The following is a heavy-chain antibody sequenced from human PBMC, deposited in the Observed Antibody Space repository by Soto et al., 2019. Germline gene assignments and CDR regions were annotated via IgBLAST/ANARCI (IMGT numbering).Heavy chain of an antibody. Sequence: GSLRLSCAASGFSLSNYWMSWVRQAPGKGLEWVANIKEDGSEQYYVDSVRGRFTISRDNAKSSLYLQMNSLRAEDTAVYYCARDNWWDLPFDYRAQGTPVTVSS. D-gene: IGHD1-26*01. CDR2: IKEDGSEQ. CDR1: GFSLSNYW. J-gene: IGHJ4*02. V-gene: IGHV3-7*01. CDR3: ARDNWWDLPFDY.